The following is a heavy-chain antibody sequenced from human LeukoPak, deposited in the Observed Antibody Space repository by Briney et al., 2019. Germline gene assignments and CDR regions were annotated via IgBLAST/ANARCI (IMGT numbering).Heavy chain of an antibody. CDR3: VRDGSGSYLNWFDP. CDR2: IYYSGST. D-gene: IGHD3-10*01. V-gene: IGHV4-31*03. Sequence: SETLSLTCTVSGGSISSGGYYWSWIRQHPGKGLEWIGYIYYSGSTYYNPSLKSRVTISVDTSKNQFSLKLSSVTAADTAVYYCVRDGSGSYLNWFDPWGQGTLVTVSS. J-gene: IGHJ5*02. CDR1: GGSISSGGYY.